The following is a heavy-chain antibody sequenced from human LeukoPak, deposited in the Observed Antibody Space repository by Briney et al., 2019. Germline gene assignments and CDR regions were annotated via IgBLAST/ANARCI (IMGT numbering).Heavy chain of an antibody. CDR3: ARAGRWNAAVEGWWFDP. Sequence: SETLSLTCTVSGGSISGSSYYWGWIRQPPGKGLEWIGRISYSGSTYYNPSHKSRVTISVDTSKIQFSLKLSSVTAADTAVYYCARAGRWNAAVEGWWFDPWGQGTLVTVSS. D-gene: IGHD1-1*01. J-gene: IGHJ5*02. V-gene: IGHV4-39*07. CDR1: GGSISGSSYY. CDR2: ISYSGST.